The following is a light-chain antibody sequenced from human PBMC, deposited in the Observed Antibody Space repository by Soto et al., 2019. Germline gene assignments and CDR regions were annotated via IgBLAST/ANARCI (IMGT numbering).Light chain of an antibody. Sequence: EIVLTQSPAALSLSLGERATLSCRASQSLSTSYLAWYQQKPGQAPRLLIYGTSRRATGIPDRFSGSGSGTDFTLTITRLEPEDFAVYYCQQYAGSPTTFGLGTKLEIK. CDR1: QSLSTSY. V-gene: IGKV3-20*01. CDR3: QQYAGSPTT. J-gene: IGKJ2*01. CDR2: GTS.